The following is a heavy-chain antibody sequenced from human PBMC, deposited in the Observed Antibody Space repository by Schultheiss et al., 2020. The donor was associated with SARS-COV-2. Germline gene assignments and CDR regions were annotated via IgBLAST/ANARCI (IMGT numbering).Heavy chain of an antibody. D-gene: IGHD1-26*01. Sequence: SETLSLTCTVSGASLSSGAYSWSWIRQPPGRGLEWIGYIYYSGSTNYNPSLKSRVTISVDTSKNQFSLKLSSVTAADTAVYYCSRASGGSYYFWGQGTLVTVSS. CDR1: GASLSSGAYS. V-gene: IGHV4-61*08. CDR2: IYYSGST. CDR3: SRASGGSYYF. J-gene: IGHJ4*02.